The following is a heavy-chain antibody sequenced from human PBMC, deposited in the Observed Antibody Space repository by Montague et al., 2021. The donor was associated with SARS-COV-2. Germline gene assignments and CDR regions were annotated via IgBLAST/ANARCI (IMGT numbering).Heavy chain of an antibody. CDR3: ARGGPGY. V-gene: IGHV4-34*01. CDR1: GGSFSGYN. CDR2: INDNGGT. Sequence: SETLSLTCAVYGGSFSGYNWGWVRQSPGKGLEWIGQINDNGGTKYNPSLKSRVTISLDTSKNQFSLKLSSVTAADTAVYYCARGGPGYWGQGTLVTVSS. J-gene: IGHJ4*02.